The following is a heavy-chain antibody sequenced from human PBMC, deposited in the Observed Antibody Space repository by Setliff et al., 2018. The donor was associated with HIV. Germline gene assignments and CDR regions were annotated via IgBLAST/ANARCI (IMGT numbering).Heavy chain of an antibody. V-gene: IGHV3-74*01. D-gene: IGHD3-22*01. CDR3: ARASPGVVIIPDS. CDR2: ISPGGSSI. J-gene: IGHJ4*02. CDR1: GFTFSSNW. Sequence: SGGSLRLSCAASGFTFSSNWMHWVRQVPGKGLVWVSRISPGGSSISYADSVQGRFTISRDDAKSSLYLQMNSLKAEDTATYFCARASPGVVIIPDSWGQGTLVTVSS.